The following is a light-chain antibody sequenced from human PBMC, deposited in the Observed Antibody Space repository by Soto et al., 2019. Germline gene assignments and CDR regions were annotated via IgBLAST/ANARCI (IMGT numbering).Light chain of an antibody. J-gene: IGKJ1*01. CDR3: QQYNNWPPWT. CDR1: QSVSSN. V-gene: IGKV3-15*01. CDR2: GAS. Sequence: EVVLTQSPGTLSVSPVERATLSCRASQSVSSNLAWYQQKPGQAPRLPIYGASTRATGIPARFSGSGSGTEFTLTISSLQSEDFAVYYCQQYNNWPPWTFGQGTKVDIK.